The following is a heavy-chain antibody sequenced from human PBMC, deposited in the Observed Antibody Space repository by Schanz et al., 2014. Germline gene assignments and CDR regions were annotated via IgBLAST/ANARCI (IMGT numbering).Heavy chain of an antibody. J-gene: IGHJ4*02. CDR3: VSVYDSSGYVSFNY. Sequence: EVQLVESGGGLVQPGGSLRLSCAAPGFTLSNYAMHWVRQTPDKGLEWVSGLSANGDSTFYSSSVKGRFTISRDNAKNSLYLQMNSLRAEDTAVYYCVSVYDSSGYVSFNYWGQGTLVTVSS. CDR2: LSANGDST. V-gene: IGHV3-64*01. D-gene: IGHD3-22*01. CDR1: GFTLSNYA.